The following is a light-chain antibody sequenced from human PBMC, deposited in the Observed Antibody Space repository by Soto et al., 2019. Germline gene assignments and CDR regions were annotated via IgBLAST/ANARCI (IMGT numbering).Light chain of an antibody. Sequence: DIVMTQSPEFLAVPLGERATIKCKSSQRLLYSSNNKTYLAWYQHRPGQSPKMLIFWASARESGVPERISGSGSYTDFPPSISGLQGEDGAVYYCQQYYSDFFTFGKGTRLEIK. J-gene: IGKJ2*01. V-gene: IGKV4-1*01. CDR1: QRLLYSSNNKTY. CDR2: WAS. CDR3: QQYYSDFFT.